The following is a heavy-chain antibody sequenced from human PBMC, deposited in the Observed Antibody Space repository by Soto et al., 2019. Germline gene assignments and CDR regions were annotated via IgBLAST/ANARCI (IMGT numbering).Heavy chain of an antibody. Sequence: SETLSLTCAVYGGSFSGNYWSWIRQPPGKGLEWIGEFSDSGSTNYNPSLKSRITISEDMSKSQFSLKLSSVTAADTAVYYCARGNFYYGLDVWGQGTTVTVS. CDR2: FSDSGST. J-gene: IGHJ6*02. V-gene: IGHV4-34*01. CDR1: GGSFSGNY. CDR3: ARGNFYYGLDV.